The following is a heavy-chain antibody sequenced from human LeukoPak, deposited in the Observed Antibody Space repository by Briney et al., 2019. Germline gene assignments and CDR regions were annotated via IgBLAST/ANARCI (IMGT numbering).Heavy chain of an antibody. J-gene: IGHJ5*02. V-gene: IGHV3-66*01. Sequence: GGSLRLSCAASGLIVTNNYMSWVRQAPGKGLEWVSVLYTGGSADYADSVKGRFTISRDSLNNTLYLQMSSLRPEDTAIYYCTRDLNRGSYHWFDPWGQGTPVTVS. CDR3: TRDLNRGSYHWFDP. D-gene: IGHD1-26*01. CDR2: LYTGGSA. CDR1: GLIVTNNY.